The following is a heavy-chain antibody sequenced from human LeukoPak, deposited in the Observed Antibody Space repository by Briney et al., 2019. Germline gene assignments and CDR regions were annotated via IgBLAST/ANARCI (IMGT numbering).Heavy chain of an antibody. CDR3: ARATPGWNPPYY. V-gene: IGHV4-59*02. CDR1: GDSVRANY. J-gene: IGHJ4*02. CDR2: IYNSGST. Sequence: PSETLSLTCTVSGDSVRANYRRWIRQPPGMGLEWLAYIYNSGSTSYNPSIKSRVTIAVEKSTKQFSLQLSSVSAPVVRVYYCARATPGWNPPYYWGQGTLVSVSS. D-gene: IGHD1-1*01.